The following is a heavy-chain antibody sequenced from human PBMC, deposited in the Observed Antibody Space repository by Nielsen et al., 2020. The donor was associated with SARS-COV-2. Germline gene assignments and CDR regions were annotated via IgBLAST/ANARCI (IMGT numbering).Heavy chain of an antibody. CDR2: INAGNGNT. D-gene: IGHD2-8*01. CDR3: ARSSIVQTVAYFDL. J-gene: IGHJ2*01. CDR1: GYTFTSYA. Sequence: ASVKVSCKASGYTFTSYAMHWVRQAPGQRLEWMGWINAGNGNTKYSQKFQGRVTITRDTSASTAYMELSSLRSEDTAVYYCARSSIVQTVAYFDLWGRGTLVTVSS. V-gene: IGHV1-3*01.